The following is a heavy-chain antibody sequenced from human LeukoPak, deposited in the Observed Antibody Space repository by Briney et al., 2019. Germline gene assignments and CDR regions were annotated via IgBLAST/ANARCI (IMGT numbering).Heavy chain of an antibody. J-gene: IGHJ4*02. Sequence: SETLSLTCTVSGGSISGYYWSWIRQPPGKGLEWIGYIYHNGGTNYNPSLQSRLTISVDTSKNQFSLKLSSVAAADTAVYYCARHLRAVAGGRYFDYWGQGTQVTVSS. CDR1: GGSISGYY. D-gene: IGHD6-19*01. V-gene: IGHV4-59*08. CDR2: IYHNGGT. CDR3: ARHLRAVAGGRYFDY.